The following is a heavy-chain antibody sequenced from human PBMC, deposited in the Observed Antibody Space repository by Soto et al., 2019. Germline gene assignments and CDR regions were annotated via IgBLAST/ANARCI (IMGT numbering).Heavy chain of an antibody. D-gene: IGHD1-7*01. V-gene: IGHV5-51*01. CDR2: IYPGDSDT. CDR1: GYSFTSYW. Sequence: GESLKISCKGSGYSFTSYWIGWVRQMPGKGLEWMGIIYPGDSDTRYSPSFQGRFTISRDNSKNTLYLQMNSLRAEDTAVYYCARGIRDWNYLYYYYGMDVWGQGTTVTVSS. CDR3: ARGIRDWNYLYYYYGMDV. J-gene: IGHJ6*02.